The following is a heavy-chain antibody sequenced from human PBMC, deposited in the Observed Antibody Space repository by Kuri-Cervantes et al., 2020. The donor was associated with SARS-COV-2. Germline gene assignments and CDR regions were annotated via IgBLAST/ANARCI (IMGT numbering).Heavy chain of an antibody. Sequence: ASVKVSCKASGYTFTSYDINWVRQATGQGLEWMGWMNPNSGNTGYAQKLQGRVTMTTDTSTSTAYMELRSLRSDDTAVYYCARDLAVTGLYYFDYWGQGTLVTVSS. J-gene: IGHJ4*02. D-gene: IGHD5-18*01. CDR3: ARDLAVTGLYYFDY. CDR1: GYTFTSYD. CDR2: MNPNSGNT. V-gene: IGHV1-8*02.